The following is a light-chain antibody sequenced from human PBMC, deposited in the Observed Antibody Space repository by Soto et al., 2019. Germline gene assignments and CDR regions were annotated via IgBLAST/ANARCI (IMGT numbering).Light chain of an antibody. V-gene: IGKV1-27*01. J-gene: IGKJ4*01. CDR3: QKYDTAPLT. CDR1: RDISNY. Sequence: DIQVTQSPSSLSASLGDRVSITCRASRDISNYLAWYQQKPGQVPRLLISGASTLQSGVPSRFSGSGSGTDFTLTITSLQPEDIATYFCQKYDTAPLTFGGGTKVEI. CDR2: GAS.